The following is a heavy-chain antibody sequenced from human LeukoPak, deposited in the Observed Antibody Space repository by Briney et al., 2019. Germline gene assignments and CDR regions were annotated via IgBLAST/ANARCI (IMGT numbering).Heavy chain of an antibody. D-gene: IGHD4-17*01. Sequence: PSETLSLTCSVSGGSISSSSDYWGWIRQPPGKGLEWIGTIYYNGRTYFNPSLESRVTISVDTSKNQFSLKLSSVTAADTAVYYCARETYGDYGAGAYYYGMDVWGQGTTVTVSS. CDR3: ARETYGDYGAGAYYYGMDV. V-gene: IGHV4-39*07. J-gene: IGHJ6*02. CDR2: IYYNGRT. CDR1: GGSISSSSDY.